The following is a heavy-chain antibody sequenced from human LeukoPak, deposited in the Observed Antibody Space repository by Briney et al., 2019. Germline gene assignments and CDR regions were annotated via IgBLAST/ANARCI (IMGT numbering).Heavy chain of an antibody. D-gene: IGHD4-11*01. CDR1: GYTFTGYY. J-gene: IGHJ4*02. CDR3: ARDPGHDTSNYGGLDF. V-gene: IGHV1-2*02. CDR2: INPNSGDP. Sequence: ASVKVSCKASGYTFTGYYMHWVRQAPGQGLEWMGWINPNSGDPIYVQKFQGRVTLTRDTSIDTVYLELSSLKSDDTAVYYCARDPGHDTSNYGGLDFWGQGTLVTVSS.